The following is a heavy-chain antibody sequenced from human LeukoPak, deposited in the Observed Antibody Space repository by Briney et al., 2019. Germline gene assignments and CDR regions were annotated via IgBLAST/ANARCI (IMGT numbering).Heavy chain of an antibody. CDR1: GYTFTGYY. Sequence: GASLKVSCKASGYTFTGYYMHWVRQAAGQGLEWRGRIGPNSGGTDYAQKFQGRVTMTKDTSISTAYTALSRTRCGATARYCCTREKSIRSGCFFARFLFYCGAGTLGTVSS. CDR3: TREKSIRSGCFFARFLFY. D-gene: IGHD3-3*02. J-gene: IGHJ4*02. V-gene: IGHV1-2*06. CDR2: IGPNSGGT.